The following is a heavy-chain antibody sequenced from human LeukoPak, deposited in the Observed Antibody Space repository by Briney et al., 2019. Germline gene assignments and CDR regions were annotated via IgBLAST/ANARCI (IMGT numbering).Heavy chain of an antibody. CDR1: GFTFSSYG. CDR3: AKETGRWELE. D-gene: IGHD1-26*01. CDR2: ISNDGSNK. J-gene: IGHJ4*02. V-gene: IGHV3-30*18. Sequence: PGRSLRLSCAASGFTFSSYGIHWVRQAPGKGLEWVAVISNDGSNKYYADSVKGRLTISRDNSKNTLYLQMNSLRAEDTAVYYCAKETGRWELEWGQGTLVTVSS.